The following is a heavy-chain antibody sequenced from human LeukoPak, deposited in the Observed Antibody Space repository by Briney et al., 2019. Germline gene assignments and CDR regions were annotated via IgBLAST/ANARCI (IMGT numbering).Heavy chain of an antibody. CDR1: GGSLSSSSYY. CDR2: IYSSGTT. CDR3: ARTRLYMSSSGFFDY. D-gene: IGHD6-6*01. V-gene: IGHV4-39*01. J-gene: IGHJ4*02. Sequence: KPSETLSLTCTVSGGSLSSSSYYWGWIRQPPGKGLEWIGSIYSSGTTYYNPSLKSRVTISVDTSKNQFSLKLSSVTAADTAVYYCARTRLYMSSSGFFDYWGRGTLVTVSS.